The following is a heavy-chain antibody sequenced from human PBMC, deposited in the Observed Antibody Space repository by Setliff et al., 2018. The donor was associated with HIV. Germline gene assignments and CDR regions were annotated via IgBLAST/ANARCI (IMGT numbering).Heavy chain of an antibody. V-gene: IGHV4-39*07. J-gene: IGHJ6*03. D-gene: IGHD4-4*01. CDR3: ARARGNTYYYYYMDV. CDR1: GGSISSSSYY. Sequence: SETLSLTCTVSGGSISSSSYYWGWIRQPPGKGLEWIGNIFYSGHTFYNPSLKSRVTILVDTSKNQFSLKLSSVTAADTAVYYCARARGNTYYYYYMDVWGKGTTVTVSS. CDR2: IFYSGHT.